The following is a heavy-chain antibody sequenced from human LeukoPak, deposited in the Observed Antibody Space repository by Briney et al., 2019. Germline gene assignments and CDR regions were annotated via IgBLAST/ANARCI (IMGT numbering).Heavy chain of an antibody. D-gene: IGHD5-18*01. J-gene: IGHJ4*02. Sequence: GGSLRLSCAASGFIFNNYAMHWVHQAPGKGLEYVSAIGGNGDTSYYADSVKGRFTISRDNSKNTVYLQMGSLRTEDMAVYYCATRHEYSYPYWGQGTLVTVSS. V-gene: IGHV3-64*02. CDR3: ATRHEYSYPY. CDR2: IGGNGDTS. CDR1: GFIFNNYA.